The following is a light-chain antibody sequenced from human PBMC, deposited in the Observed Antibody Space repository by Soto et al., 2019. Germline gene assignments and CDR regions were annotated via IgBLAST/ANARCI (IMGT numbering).Light chain of an antibody. J-gene: IGKJ1*01. CDR3: QQSYSTPQT. CDR2: AAS. V-gene: IGKV1-39*01. CDR1: QSISSY. Sequence: DIQMTQSPSSLSASVGHGVTITFRASQSISSYLNWYQQKPGKAPKLLIYAASSLQSGVPSRFSGSGSGTDFTLTISSLKPEDFETYYCQQSYSTPQTFGQGTKVDI.